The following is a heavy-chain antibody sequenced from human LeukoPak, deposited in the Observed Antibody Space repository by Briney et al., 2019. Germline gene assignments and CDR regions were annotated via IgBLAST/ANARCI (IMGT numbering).Heavy chain of an antibody. D-gene: IGHD5-18*01. J-gene: IGHJ4*02. CDR3: ARGQRGYSYGSFDY. CDR2: IWYDGSNK. CDR1: GFTFSSYG. V-gene: IGHV3-33*01. Sequence: GGSLRLSCAASGFTFSSYGMHWVRQAPGKGLEWVAVIWYDGSNKYYADSAKGRFTISRDNSKNTLYLQMNSLRAEDTAVYYCARGQRGYSYGSFDYWGQGTLVTVSS.